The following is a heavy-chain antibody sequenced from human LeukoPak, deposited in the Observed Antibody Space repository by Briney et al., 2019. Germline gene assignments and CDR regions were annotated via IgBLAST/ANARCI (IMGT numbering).Heavy chain of an antibody. D-gene: IGHD3-10*01. V-gene: IGHV4-4*07. J-gene: IGHJ2*01. Sequence: PSETLSLTCTVSSGSTSNYYWSWIRQPAGKGLEWIGRIYTSGSTNYNPSLKSRVTMSIDTSKNQASLKLASVTAADTAIYYCAVDSSEDYGRGNFDLWGRGTLVTVSS. CDR3: AVDSSEDYGRGNFDL. CDR1: SGSTSNYY. CDR2: IYTSGST.